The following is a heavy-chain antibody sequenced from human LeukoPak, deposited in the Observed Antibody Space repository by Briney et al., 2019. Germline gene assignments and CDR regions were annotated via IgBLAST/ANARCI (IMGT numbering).Heavy chain of an antibody. V-gene: IGHV4-39*01. CDR2: IYYSGST. CDR3: ARRPLNYYDSSGYLLTFFDY. D-gene: IGHD3-22*01. J-gene: IGHJ4*02. Sequence: SETLSLTCTVSGGSISSSSYYWGWIRQPPGKGLEWIGTIYYSGSTYYNPSLKSRVTISVDTSKNQFSLKLSSVTAADTAVYYCARRPLNYYDSSGYLLTFFDYWAREPWSPSPQ. CDR1: GGSISSSSYY.